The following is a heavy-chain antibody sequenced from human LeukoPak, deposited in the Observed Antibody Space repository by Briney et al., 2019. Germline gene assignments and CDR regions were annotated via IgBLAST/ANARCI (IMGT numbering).Heavy chain of an antibody. J-gene: IGHJ4*02. CDR3: ARVEVVVAATFDY. D-gene: IGHD2-15*01. V-gene: IGHV3-48*03. Sequence: GGSLRLSCAASGFTFSSYEMNWVRQAPGKGLEWVSYISSSGSTIYYADSVKGRFTISRDNAKNSLYLQMNSPRAEDTAVYYCARVEVVVAATFDYWGQGTLVTVSS. CDR2: ISSSGSTI. CDR1: GFTFSSYE.